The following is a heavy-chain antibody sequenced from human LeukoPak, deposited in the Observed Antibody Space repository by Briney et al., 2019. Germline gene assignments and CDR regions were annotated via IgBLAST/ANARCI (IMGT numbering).Heavy chain of an antibody. J-gene: IGHJ4*02. D-gene: IGHD4-17*01. CDR2: ISSSSSYI. CDR3: ARGLTTVTNDY. CDR1: GFTFSSYS. Sequence: GGSLRLSCAAPGFTFSSYSMNWVRQAPGKGLEWVSSISSSSSYIYYADSVKGRFTISRDNAKNSLYLQMNSLRAEDTAVYYCARGLTTVTNDYWGQGTLVTVSS. V-gene: IGHV3-21*01.